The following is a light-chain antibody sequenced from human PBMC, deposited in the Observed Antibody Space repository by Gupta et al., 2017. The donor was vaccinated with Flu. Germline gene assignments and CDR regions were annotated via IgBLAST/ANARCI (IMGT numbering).Light chain of an antibody. V-gene: IGKV2-30*01. J-gene: IGKJ3*01. CDR1: ESLVYTDGDSY. CDR2: KAS. Sequence: DVVMTQSPLSLPVTLGQPASISCRSSESLVYTDGDSYLSWFHQRPGQSPRLLIYKASNRETGVPDRISGSGSGTDFTLTISRLHAEDFAVYYCQHSISSPFTFGPGTKVEI. CDR3: QHSISSPFT.